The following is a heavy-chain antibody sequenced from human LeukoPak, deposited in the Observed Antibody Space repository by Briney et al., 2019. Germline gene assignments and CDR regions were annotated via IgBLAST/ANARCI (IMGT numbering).Heavy chain of an antibody. Sequence: PSETLSLTCTVSGGSISSYYWSWIRQPPGKGLEWIGYNYYSGSTNYNPSLKSRVTISVDTSKNQFSLKLSSVTAADTAVYYCARGAGGSYSQDYYGMDVWGQGTTVTVSS. CDR2: NYYSGST. J-gene: IGHJ6*02. V-gene: IGHV4-59*01. D-gene: IGHD1-26*01. CDR1: GGSISSYY. CDR3: ARGAGGSYSQDYYGMDV.